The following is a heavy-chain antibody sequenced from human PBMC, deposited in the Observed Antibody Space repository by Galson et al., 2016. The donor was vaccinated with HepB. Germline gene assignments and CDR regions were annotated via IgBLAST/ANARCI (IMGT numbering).Heavy chain of an antibody. V-gene: IGHV3-9*01. CDR2: ITWDSRRV. J-gene: IGHJ5*01. CDR3: AIDMISSGAYYGFDS. Sequence: SLRLSCAVSGFIFNDYAMHWVRQAPGKGLEWVSGITWDSRRVDYADSVKDRFTISRANAKNTMYLQMNSMRTEDTALYYCAIDMISSGAYYGFDSWGQGPQVTVSS. D-gene: IGHD1-26*01. CDR1: GFIFNDYA.